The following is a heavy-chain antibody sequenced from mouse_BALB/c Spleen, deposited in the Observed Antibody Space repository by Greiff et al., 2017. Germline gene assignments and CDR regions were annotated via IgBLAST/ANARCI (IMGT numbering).Heavy chain of an antibody. D-gene: IGHD2-14*01. Sequence: EVQGVESGGGLVKPGGSLKLSCAASGFTFSSYTMSWVRQTPEKRLEWVATISSGGSYTYYPDSVKGRFTISRDNAKNTLYLQMSSLKSEDTAMYYCTRVGEVRRVYYAMDYWGQGTSVTVSS. CDR3: TRVGEVRRVYYAMDY. CDR2: ISSGGSYT. V-gene: IGHV5-6-4*01. J-gene: IGHJ4*01. CDR1: GFTFSSYT.